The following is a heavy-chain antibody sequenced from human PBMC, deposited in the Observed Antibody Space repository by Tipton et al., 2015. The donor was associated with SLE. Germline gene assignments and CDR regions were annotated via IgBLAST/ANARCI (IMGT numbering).Heavy chain of an antibody. J-gene: IGHJ5*01. CDR2: MHHNGST. Sequence: LRLSCTVSLYSIGSGFYWDWVRQPPGKGLEWVATMHHNGSTYYNPSLRSRVAISMDTSRNQFSLRLKSVTVADTAVYYCATGHFDFWGQGSLVTVSS. CDR1: LYSIGSGFY. V-gene: IGHV4-38-2*02. D-gene: IGHD7-27*01. CDR3: ATGHFDF.